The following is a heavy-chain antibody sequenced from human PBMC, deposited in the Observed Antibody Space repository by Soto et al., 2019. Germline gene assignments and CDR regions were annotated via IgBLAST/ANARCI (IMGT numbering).Heavy chain of an antibody. CDR3: AREMGGYAGYYFDY. D-gene: IGHD5-12*01. CDR1: GGTFSSYT. Sequence: QVQLVQSGAEVKKPGSSVRVSCKASGGTFSSYTISWVRQAPGQGLEWMGRIIPILGIANYAQKFQGRVTITADKSTSTAYMELSSLRSEDTAVYYCAREMGGYAGYYFDYWGQGTLVTVSS. V-gene: IGHV1-69*08. CDR2: IIPILGIA. J-gene: IGHJ4*02.